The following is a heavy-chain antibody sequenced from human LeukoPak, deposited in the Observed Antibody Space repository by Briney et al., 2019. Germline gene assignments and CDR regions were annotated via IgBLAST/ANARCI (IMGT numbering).Heavy chain of an antibody. V-gene: IGHV4-39*07. CDR1: GDSISSSNNY. J-gene: IGHJ6*03. Sequence: SETLSLTCTVYGDSISSSNNYWGWIRQPPGKGLEWIGSIYYNGRTYYNPSLKSRVTISVDTSKNQFSLKLSSVTAADTAVYYCARDRANGSGEYYYHYYMDVWGKGTTVTVSS. D-gene: IGHD3-10*01. CDR2: IYYNGRT. CDR3: ARDRANGSGEYYYHYYMDV.